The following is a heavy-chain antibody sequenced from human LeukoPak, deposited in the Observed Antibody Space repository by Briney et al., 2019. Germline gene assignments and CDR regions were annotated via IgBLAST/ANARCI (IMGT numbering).Heavy chain of an antibody. V-gene: IGHV4-39*01. CDR1: GGSISNNNYY. CDR3: ATWRTAKTGFDY. Sequence: SETLSLTCTVSGGSISNNNYYWAWVRQPPGKGPEFIGSMYYSGSPYYNPSLKSRVTISVDTSKNQFSLRLSSVTAADTAVYYCATWRTAKTGFDYWGQGTLVTVSS. D-gene: IGHD1-1*01. J-gene: IGHJ4*02. CDR2: MYYSGSP.